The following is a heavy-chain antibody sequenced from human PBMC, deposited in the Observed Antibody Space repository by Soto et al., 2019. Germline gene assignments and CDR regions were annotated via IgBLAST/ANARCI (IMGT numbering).Heavy chain of an antibody. V-gene: IGHV3-30*18. J-gene: IGHJ4*02. CDR1: GLTFSSYI. D-gene: IGHD3-10*01. CDR2: ISYDGSNK. CDR3: AKDRSLVRGPMPY. Sequence: PGGPLRLSCAASGLTFSSYIMHLVRQDPGKGLEWVAVISYDGSNKYYADSVKGRFTISRDNSKNTLYLQMNSLRAEDTAVYYCAKDRSLVRGPMPYWGQGTLVTVSS.